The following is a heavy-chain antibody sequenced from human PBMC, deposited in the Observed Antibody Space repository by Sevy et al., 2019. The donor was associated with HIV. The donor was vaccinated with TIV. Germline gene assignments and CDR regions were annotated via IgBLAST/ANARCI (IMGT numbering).Heavy chain of an antibody. V-gene: IGHV1-69*13. J-gene: IGHJ6*02. Sequence: ASVKVSCKASGGTFSSYAISWVQQAPGQGLEWMGGIIPIFGTANYAQKFQGRVTITADESTSTAYMELSSLRSEDTAVYYCASMSCSGGSCYPHYYYYGMDVWGQGTTVTVSS. CDR1: GGTFSSYA. CDR3: ASMSCSGGSCYPHYYYYGMDV. CDR2: IIPIFGTA. D-gene: IGHD2-15*01.